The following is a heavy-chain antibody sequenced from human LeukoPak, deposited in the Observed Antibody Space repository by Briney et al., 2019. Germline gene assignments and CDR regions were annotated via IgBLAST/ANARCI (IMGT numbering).Heavy chain of an antibody. CDR1: GFTFSSYA. CDR2: ISYEGSNK. CDR3: AKDWGEYFDYVWGSFTSFDS. J-gene: IGHJ4*02. D-gene: IGHD3-16*01. V-gene: IGHV3-30*04. Sequence: GGSLRLSCAASGFTFSSYAMHWVRQAPGKGLEWVAVISYEGSNKYYADSVKGRFTISRDNSKSTLYLQMNSLRAEDTAVYYCAKDWGEYFDYVWGSFTSFDSWGQGTLVTVSS.